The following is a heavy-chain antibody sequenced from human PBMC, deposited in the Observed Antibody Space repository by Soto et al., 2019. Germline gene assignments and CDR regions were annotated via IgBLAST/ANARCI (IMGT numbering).Heavy chain of an antibody. CDR1: GFTFDDYA. D-gene: IGHD3-10*01. V-gene: IGHV3-9*01. J-gene: IGHJ4*02. CDR3: AKGHYYGSGSYYRPLDY. CDR2: ISWNSGSI. Sequence: GGSLRLSCAASGFTFDDYAMHWVRQAPGKGLEWVSGISWNSGSIGYADSVKGRFTISRDNAKNSLYLQMNSLRAEDTALYYCAKGHYYGSGSYYRPLDYWGQGTLVTVSS.